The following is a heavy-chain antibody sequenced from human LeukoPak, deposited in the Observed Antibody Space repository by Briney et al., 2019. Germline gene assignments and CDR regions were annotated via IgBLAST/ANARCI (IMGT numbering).Heavy chain of an antibody. D-gene: IGHD1-26*01. CDR3: AKDLNSGSYDY. V-gene: IGHV3-33*06. CDR1: GFTFSSYG. J-gene: IGHJ4*02. Sequence: QSGGSLRLSCAASGFTFSSYGMPWVRQAPGKGLEWVAVIWYDGSNKYYADSVKGRFTISRDNSKNTLYLQMNSLRAEDTAVYYCAKDLNSGSYDYWGQGTLVTVSS. CDR2: IWYDGSNK.